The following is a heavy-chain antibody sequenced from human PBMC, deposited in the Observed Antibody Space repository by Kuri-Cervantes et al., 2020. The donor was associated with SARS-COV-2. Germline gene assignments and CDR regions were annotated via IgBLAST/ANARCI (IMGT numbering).Heavy chain of an antibody. CDR1: GGSISSGGYY. D-gene: IGHD5-18*01. Sequence: SETLSLTCTVSGGSISSGGYYRSWIRQPPGKGLEWCGYIYHSGSTYYNPSLKSRVTISVDRSKNQFSLKLSSVTAADTAVYCCARVGYSSGRHDYWGQGTLVTVSS. J-gene: IGHJ4*02. V-gene: IGHV4-30-2*01. CDR3: ARVGYSSGRHDY. CDR2: IYHSGST.